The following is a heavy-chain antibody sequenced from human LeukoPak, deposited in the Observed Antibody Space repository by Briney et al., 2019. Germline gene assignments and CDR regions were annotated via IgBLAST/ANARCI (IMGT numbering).Heavy chain of an antibody. J-gene: IGHJ6*02. CDR1: GGTFSSYA. CDR2: IIPIFGTA. CDR3: ARDNGYSYGWVGYYYGMDV. V-gene: IGHV1-69*13. D-gene: IGHD5-18*01. Sequence: ASVKVSCKASGGTFSSYAISWVRQAPGQGLEWMGGIIPIFGTANYAQKFQGRVTITADESTSTAYMELSSLRSEDTAVYYCARDNGYSYGWVGYYYGMDVWGQGTTVTVSS.